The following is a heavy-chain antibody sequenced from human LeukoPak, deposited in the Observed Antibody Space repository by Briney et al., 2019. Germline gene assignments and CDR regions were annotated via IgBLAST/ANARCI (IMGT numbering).Heavy chain of an antibody. CDR2: IIPIFGTA. Sequence: SVKVSCKASGGTFSSYAISWVRQAPGQGLEWMGGIIPIFGTANYAQKFQGRVTITADKSTSTAYMELSSLRSEDMAVYYCARDRHSGSYSGAFDIWGQGTMVTVSS. CDR1: GGTFSSYA. V-gene: IGHV1-69*06. J-gene: IGHJ3*02. D-gene: IGHD1-26*01. CDR3: ARDRHSGSYSGAFDI.